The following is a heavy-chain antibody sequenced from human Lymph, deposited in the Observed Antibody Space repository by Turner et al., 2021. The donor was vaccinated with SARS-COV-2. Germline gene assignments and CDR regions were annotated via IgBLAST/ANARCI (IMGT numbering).Heavy chain of an antibody. CDR3: ARDFREGAFDI. J-gene: IGHJ3*02. CDR2: LYSGGST. Sequence: EVQLVESGGGWVQPGGALRLSCGASGVTVSSHYMSWVRQAPGKGLEWVAVLYSGGSTFYADSVKGRFTISRDNSKNTLYVQMNSLRAEDTAVYYCARDFREGAFDIWGQGTMVTISS. CDR1: GVTVSSHY. D-gene: IGHD3-10*01. V-gene: IGHV3-66*01.